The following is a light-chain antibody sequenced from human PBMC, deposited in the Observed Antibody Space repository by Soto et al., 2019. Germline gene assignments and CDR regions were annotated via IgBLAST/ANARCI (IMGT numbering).Light chain of an antibody. J-gene: IGLJ1*01. CDR2: EVI. V-gene: IGLV2-8*01. CDR1: SSDVGNYNY. CDR3: TSYTDSNIYV. Sequence: QSVLTQPPSASVSPGQSVTISCTGSSSDVGNYNYVSWYQQHPGKAPKLMTYEVIKRPSGVPARFSGSKSGNTASLTVSGLQADDEADYYCTSYTDSNIYVFGSGTKVTVL.